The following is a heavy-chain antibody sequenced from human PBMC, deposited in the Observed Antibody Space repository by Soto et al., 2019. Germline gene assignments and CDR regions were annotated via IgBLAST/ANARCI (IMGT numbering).Heavy chain of an antibody. V-gene: IGHV4-39*01. Sequence: SETLSLTCTVSGGSISSSRYYWGWIRQPPGKGLEWIGSIYYSGSTYYNPSLKSRVTISVDTSKNQFSLSLSSVTAADTAVYYCARHTCGNNRCYFDCWGQGTLVTVSS. CDR1: GGSISSSRYY. CDR3: ARHTCGNNRCYFDC. D-gene: IGHD1-20*01. J-gene: IGHJ4*02. CDR2: IYYSGST.